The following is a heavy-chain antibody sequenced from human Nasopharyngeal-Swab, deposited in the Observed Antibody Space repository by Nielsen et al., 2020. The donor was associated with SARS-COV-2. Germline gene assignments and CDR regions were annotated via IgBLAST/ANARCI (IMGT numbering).Heavy chain of an antibody. CDR1: GFTFSDYY. Sequence: GESLKIFRAASGFTFSDYYMSWIRQAPGKGLEWVSHISSSGSTIYYADSVKGRFTISRDNAKNSLYLQMNSLRAEDTAVYYCATRLLTGGAFDIWGQGTMVTVSS. J-gene: IGHJ3*02. CDR3: ATRLLTGGAFDI. V-gene: IGHV3-11*01. D-gene: IGHD3-9*01. CDR2: ISSSGSTI.